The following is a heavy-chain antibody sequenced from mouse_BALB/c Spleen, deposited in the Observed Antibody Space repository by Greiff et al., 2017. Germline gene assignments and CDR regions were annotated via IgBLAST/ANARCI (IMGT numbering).Heavy chain of an antibody. Sequence: EVKLVESGGGLVQPGGSRKLSCAASGFTFSSFGMHWVRQAPEKGLEWVAYISSGISTIYYADTVKGRFTISRDNPKNTLFLQMTSLRSEDTAMYYCAREAYWGQGTLVTVSA. J-gene: IGHJ3*01. CDR2: ISSGISTI. V-gene: IGHV5-17*02. CDR3: AREAY. CDR1: GFTFSSFG.